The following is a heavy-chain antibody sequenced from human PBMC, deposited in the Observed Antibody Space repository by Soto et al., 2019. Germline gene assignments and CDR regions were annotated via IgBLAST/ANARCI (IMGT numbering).Heavy chain of an antibody. J-gene: IGHJ4*02. Sequence: ASVKVSCKASGYTFTGYYMHWVRQAPGQGLEWMGWINPNSGGTNYAQKFQGWVTMTRDTSSSTAYMELSRLRSDDTAVYYCARAEGYYDSSGYYYFDYWGQGTLVTVSS. CDR2: INPNSGGT. D-gene: IGHD3-22*01. CDR1: GYTFTGYY. CDR3: ARAEGYYDSSGYYYFDY. V-gene: IGHV1-2*04.